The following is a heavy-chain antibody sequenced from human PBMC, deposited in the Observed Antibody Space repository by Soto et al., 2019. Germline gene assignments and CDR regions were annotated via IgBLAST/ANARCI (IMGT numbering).Heavy chain of an antibody. Sequence: ASVKVSCKASGGTFSSYAISWVRQAPGQGLEWMGGIIPIFGTANYAQKFQGRVTITADESTSTAYMELSSLRSEDTAVYYCARDQDVGRTGTTYYFDYWGQGTLVTVSS. CDR2: IIPIFGTA. J-gene: IGHJ4*02. V-gene: IGHV1-69*13. D-gene: IGHD1-7*01. CDR1: GGTFSSYA. CDR3: ARDQDVGRTGTTYYFDY.